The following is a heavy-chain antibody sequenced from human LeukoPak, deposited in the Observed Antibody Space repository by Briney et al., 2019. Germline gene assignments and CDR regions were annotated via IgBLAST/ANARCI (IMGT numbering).Heavy chain of an antibody. V-gene: IGHV4-31*03. Sequence: SETLSLTCTVSGGSISSGGYYWSWIRQHPGKGLEWIGYIYYSGSTYYNPSLKSRVTISVDTSKNQFSLKVSSVTAADTAVYYCARVGFLEWLLMDYWGQGTLVTVSS. CDR1: GGSISSGGYY. CDR2: IYYSGST. J-gene: IGHJ4*02. D-gene: IGHD3-3*01. CDR3: ARVGFLEWLLMDY.